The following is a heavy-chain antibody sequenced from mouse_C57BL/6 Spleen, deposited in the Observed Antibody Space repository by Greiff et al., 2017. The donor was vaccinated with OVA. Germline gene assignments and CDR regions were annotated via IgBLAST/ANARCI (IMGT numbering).Heavy chain of an antibody. CDR1: GYTFTSYW. J-gene: IGHJ2*01. D-gene: IGHD2-3*01. CDR3: ARRGDGWDY. V-gene: IGHV1-50*01. Sequence: QVQLQQPGAELVKPGASVKLSCKASGYTFTSYWMQWVKQRPGQGLEWIGEIDPSDSYTNYNQKFKGKATLTVDTSSSTAYMQLSSLTSEDSAVYYCARRGDGWDYWGQGTTLTVSS. CDR2: IDPSDSYT.